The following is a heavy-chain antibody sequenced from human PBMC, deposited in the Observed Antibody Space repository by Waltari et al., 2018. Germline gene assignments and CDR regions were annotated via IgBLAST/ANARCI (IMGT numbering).Heavy chain of an antibody. CDR3: ARAYSNYSDY. J-gene: IGHJ4*02. CDR2: INHSGST. CDR1: GGSFSGYY. V-gene: IGHV4-34*01. D-gene: IGHD4-4*01. Sequence: QVQLQQWGAGLLKPSETLSLTCAVYGGSFSGYYWSWIRQPPGKGLEWIGEINHSGSTNYNPSLKSRVTISVDTSKNQFSRKLSSVTAADTAVYYCARAYSNYSDYWGQGTLVTVSS.